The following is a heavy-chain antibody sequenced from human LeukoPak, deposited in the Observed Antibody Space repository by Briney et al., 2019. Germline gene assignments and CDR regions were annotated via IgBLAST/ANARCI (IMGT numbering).Heavy chain of an antibody. D-gene: IGHD1-14*01. CDR2: VNRDGSST. J-gene: IGHJ5*02. V-gene: IGHV3-74*01. CDR1: GFTFSSYW. Sequence: PGGSLRLSCAASGFTFSSYWMHWVRQAPGQGLVWVSRVNRDGSSTSYADSVKGRFTISRDTAKNTLYLQMNSLRAEDTAVYYCAKEDSEGGPNWFDPWGQGTLVTVSS. CDR3: AKEDSEGGPNWFDP.